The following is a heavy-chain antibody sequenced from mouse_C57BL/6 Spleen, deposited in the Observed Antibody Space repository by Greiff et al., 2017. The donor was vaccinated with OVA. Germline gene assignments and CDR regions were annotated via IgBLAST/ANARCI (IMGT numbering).Heavy chain of an antibody. Sequence: QVQLQQPGAELVKPGASVKLSCKASGYTFTSYWMQWVKQRPGQGLEWIGEIDPSDSYTNYNQKFKGKATLTVDTSSSTAYMQLSSLTSEDSAVYYCARRAYYGEFDYWGQGTTLTVSS. CDR1: GYTFTSYW. CDR2: IDPSDSYT. D-gene: IGHD2-13*01. J-gene: IGHJ2*01. CDR3: ARRAYYGEFDY. V-gene: IGHV1-50*01.